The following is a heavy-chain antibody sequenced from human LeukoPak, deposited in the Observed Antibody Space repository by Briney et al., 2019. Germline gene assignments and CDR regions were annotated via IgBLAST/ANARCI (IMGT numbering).Heavy chain of an antibody. Sequence: SVKVSCKASGYTFTNYAVNWLRQAPGQGLERMGGIIPIFGTANYAQKFQGGVTITADESTSTAYMELSSLRSEDTTVYYCARSQRKYDFWSGCDYWGQGTLVTVSS. J-gene: IGHJ4*02. CDR3: ARSQRKYDFWSGCDY. D-gene: IGHD3-3*01. CDR2: IIPIFGTA. CDR1: GYTFTNYA. V-gene: IGHV1-69*13.